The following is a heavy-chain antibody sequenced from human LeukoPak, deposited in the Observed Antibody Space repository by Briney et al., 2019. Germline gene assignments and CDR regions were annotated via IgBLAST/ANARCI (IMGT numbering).Heavy chain of an antibody. CDR3: ARTRRGRRGYSYGYSPGY. J-gene: IGHJ4*02. CDR2: INPNSGGT. V-gene: IGHV1-2*02. CDR1: GYDFTKYA. Sequence: ASVKVSCKASGYDFTKYAVHWVRQAPGQGLEWMGWINPNSGGTNYAQKFQGRVTMTRDTSISTAYMELSRLRSDDTAVYYCARTRRGRRGYSYGYSPGYWGQGTLVTVSS. D-gene: IGHD5-18*01.